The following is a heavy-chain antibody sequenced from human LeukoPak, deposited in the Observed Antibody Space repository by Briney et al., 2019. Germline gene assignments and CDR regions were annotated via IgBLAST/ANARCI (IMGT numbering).Heavy chain of an antibody. CDR3: ARVDVYYYYGMDV. CDR2: IYYSGST. Sequence: PGGSLRLSCAASGFTFSSYGMNWVRQAPGKGLEWIGYIYYSGSTNYNPSLKSRVTISVDTSKNQFSLKLSSVTAADTAVYYCARVDVYYYYGMDVWGQGTTVTVSS. J-gene: IGHJ6*02. V-gene: IGHV4-59*01. CDR1: GFTFSSYG.